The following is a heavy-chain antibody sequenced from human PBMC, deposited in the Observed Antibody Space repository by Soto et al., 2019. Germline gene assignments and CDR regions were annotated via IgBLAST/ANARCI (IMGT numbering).Heavy chain of an antibody. J-gene: IGHJ2*01. Sequence: QVQLVQSGAEVKKPGSSVKVSCKASGGTFRSYAISWVRQAPGQGLEWMGGIIPIFGTANYAQKFQGRVTITADESTSTAYMELSSLRSEDTAVYYCARRPSSGLGINWYFDLWGRGTLVTVSS. CDR3: ARRPSSGLGINWYFDL. D-gene: IGHD6-19*01. CDR2: IIPIFGTA. CDR1: GGTFRSYA. V-gene: IGHV1-69*01.